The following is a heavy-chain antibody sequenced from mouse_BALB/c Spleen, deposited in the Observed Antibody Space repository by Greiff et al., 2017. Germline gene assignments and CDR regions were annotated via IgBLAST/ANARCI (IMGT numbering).Heavy chain of an antibody. J-gene: IGHJ4*01. CDR3: ARRGGYYEAMDY. Sequence: VKLQESGAELMKPGASVKISCKATGYTFSSYWIEWVKQRPGHGLEWIGEILPGSGSTNYNEKFKGKATFTADTSSNTAYMQLSSLTSEDSAVYYCARRGGYYEAMDYWGQGTSVTVSS. CDR2: ILPGSGST. V-gene: IGHV1-9*01. D-gene: IGHD2-3*01. CDR1: GYTFSSYW.